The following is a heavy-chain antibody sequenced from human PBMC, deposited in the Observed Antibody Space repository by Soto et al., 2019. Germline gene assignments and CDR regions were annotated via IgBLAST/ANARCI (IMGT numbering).Heavy chain of an antibody. J-gene: IGHJ4*02. V-gene: IGHV1-18*01. CDR2: ISAYNGNT. CDR3: PLEGDGHGWSYLDPFDY. CDR1: GYTFTSYG. Sequence: QVQLVQSGAEVKKPGASVKVSCKASGYTFTSYGISWVRQAPGQGLEWMGWISAYNGNTNYAQKLQGRVTMTTDTSTRTAYMELRSLRTDDTAVYYCPLEGDGHGWSYLDPFDYWGQGTLVTVSS. D-gene: IGHD1-26*01.